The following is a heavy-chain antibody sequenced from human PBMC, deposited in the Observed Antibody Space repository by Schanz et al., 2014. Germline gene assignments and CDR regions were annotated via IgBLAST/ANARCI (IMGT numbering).Heavy chain of an antibody. V-gene: IGHV1-46*01. D-gene: IGHD5-18*01. Sequence: QVHLVQSGAEVKEPGSSVKVSCKPSGGTFVTFFFTWVRQAPGQGLEWMGIINPSGGSTDYAQKFQGRVTMTRDTSTSPVYMELSSLRSEDTAVYYCARDRVYSYGLPADYWGQGTLVTVSS. CDR1: GGTFVTFF. CDR3: ARDRVYSYGLPADY. J-gene: IGHJ4*02. CDR2: INPSGGST.